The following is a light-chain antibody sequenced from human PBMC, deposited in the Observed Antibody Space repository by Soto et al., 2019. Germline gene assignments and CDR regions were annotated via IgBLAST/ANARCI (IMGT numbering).Light chain of an antibody. J-gene: IGKJ5*01. CDR1: QSVRSSY. CDR2: GAS. V-gene: IGKV3-20*01. CDR3: QQYGSSLS. Sequence: EIVLTQSPGTQSLSPGERATLACRASQSVRSSYLAWYQQKPGQAPRLLIYGASNRATGIPDRFSGSGSGTDFTLTISRLEPEDFAMHYCQQYGSSLSFGQGTRLEIQ.